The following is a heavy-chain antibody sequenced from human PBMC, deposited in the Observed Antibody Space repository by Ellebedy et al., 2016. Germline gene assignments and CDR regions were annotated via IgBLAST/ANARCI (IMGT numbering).Heavy chain of an antibody. J-gene: IGHJ4*02. CDR2: IYHSGST. Sequence: SETLSLXXTVSGGSISSSSYYWGWIRQPPGKGLEWIGSIYHSGSTYYNPSLKSRVTISVDTSKNQFSLKLSSVTAADTAVYYCARDVLLWFGELSHFDYWGQGTLVTVSS. D-gene: IGHD3-10*01. V-gene: IGHV4-39*07. CDR3: ARDVLLWFGELSHFDY. CDR1: GGSISSSSYY.